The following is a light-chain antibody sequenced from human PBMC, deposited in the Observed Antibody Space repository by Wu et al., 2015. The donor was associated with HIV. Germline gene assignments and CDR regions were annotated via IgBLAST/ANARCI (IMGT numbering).Light chain of an antibody. CDR2: RAS. J-gene: IGKJ1*01. CDR1: QNINIW. Sequence: DILMTQSPSTLSASVGESVTITCRASQNINIWLAWFQQKPGKAPKLLIYRASSLESGVPSRFSGGGIGTEFTLTISGLQPDDSATYYCQHYNNYRAFGQGTKVEIK. V-gene: IGKV1-5*03. CDR3: QHYNNYRA.